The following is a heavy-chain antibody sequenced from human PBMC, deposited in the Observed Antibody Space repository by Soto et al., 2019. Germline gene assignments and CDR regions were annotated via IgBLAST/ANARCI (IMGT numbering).Heavy chain of an antibody. CDR1: VFPFSDYS. CDR3: ARAVETSLMYYFDY. J-gene: IGHJ4*02. CDR2: ISSGSSTI. Sequence: PGGSLRLSCAASVFPFSDYSMKWVRQAPGKGLEWVSYISSGSSTIYYADSVKGRFTISRDNAKNSLYLQMNSLRHEDTAVYYCARAVETSLMYYFDYWGQGTQVTVSS. V-gene: IGHV3-48*02.